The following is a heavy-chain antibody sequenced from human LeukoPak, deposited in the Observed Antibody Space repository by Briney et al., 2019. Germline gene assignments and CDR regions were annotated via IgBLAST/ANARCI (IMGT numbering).Heavy chain of an antibody. V-gene: IGHV1-69*13. J-gene: IGHJ6*02. CDR1: GYTFTSYG. CDR3: VRDRLRGGMDV. D-gene: IGHD4-17*01. Sequence: ASVKVSCKASGYTFTSYGINWVRQAPGQGLEWMGGIIPIFGTANYAQKFQGRVTITADESTSTAYMELSSLRYEDTAVYYCVRDRLRGGMDVWGQGTTVTVSS. CDR2: IIPIFGTA.